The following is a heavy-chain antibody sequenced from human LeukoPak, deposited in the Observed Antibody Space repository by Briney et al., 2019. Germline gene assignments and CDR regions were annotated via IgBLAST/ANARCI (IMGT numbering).Heavy chain of an antibody. CDR2: INHSGST. J-gene: IGHJ4*02. D-gene: IGHD6-13*01. Sequence: PSETLSLTCAVYGGSFSGYYWSWIRQPPGKGLEWIGEINHSGSTNYNPSLKGRVTISVDTSKNQFSLKLSSVTAADTAVYYCARGRSSSSWYFGPPFGYWGQGTLVTVSS. CDR1: GGSFSGYY. V-gene: IGHV4-34*01. CDR3: ARGRSSSSWYFGPPFGY.